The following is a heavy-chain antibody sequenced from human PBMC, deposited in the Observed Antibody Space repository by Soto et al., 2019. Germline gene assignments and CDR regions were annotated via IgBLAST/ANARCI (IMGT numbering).Heavy chain of an antibody. Sequence: PGGALRVSCAASGFTVSSNYMSWVRQAPGKGPEWVSVIYSGGSAYYADSVKGRFTISRDNSKNTLYLQMNSLRAEDTAVYYCARDNSYGMDVWGQGTTVTVSS. V-gene: IGHV3-53*01. CDR2: IYSGGSA. CDR1: GFTVSSNY. CDR3: ARDNSYGMDV. D-gene: IGHD1-1*01. J-gene: IGHJ6*02.